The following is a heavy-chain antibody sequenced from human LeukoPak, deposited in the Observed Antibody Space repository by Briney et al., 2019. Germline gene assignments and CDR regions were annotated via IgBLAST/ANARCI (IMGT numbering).Heavy chain of an antibody. V-gene: IGHV1-2*02. Sequence: ASVTVSCKASGYTFTGYFLHWVRQAPGQGLEWMGWISPTSGGTNYAQEFQGRVTMTRDTSISTAYMELSRLRSDDTAIYYCTRAPGEGTYSDYWGQGTRVTVSS. CDR3: TRAPGEGTYSDY. J-gene: IGHJ4*02. CDR2: ISPTSGGT. CDR1: GYTFTGYF. D-gene: IGHD7-27*01.